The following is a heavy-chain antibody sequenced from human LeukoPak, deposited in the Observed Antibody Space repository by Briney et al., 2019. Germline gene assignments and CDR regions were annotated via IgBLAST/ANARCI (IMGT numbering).Heavy chain of an antibody. J-gene: IGHJ4*02. CDR3: ARHTGIVGASFDY. CDR1: GGSFSGYY. V-gene: IGHV4-34*01. CDR2: INHSGST. D-gene: IGHD1-26*01. Sequence: PSETLSLTCAVYGGSFSGYYWSWIRQPPGKGLEWIGEINHSGSTNYNPSLKSRVTISVDTSKNQFSLKLSSVTAADTAVYYCARHTGIVGASFDYWGQGTLVTVSS.